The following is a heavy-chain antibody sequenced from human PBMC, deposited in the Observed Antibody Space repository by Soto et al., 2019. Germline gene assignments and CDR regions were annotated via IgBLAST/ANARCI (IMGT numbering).Heavy chain of an antibody. CDR2: INSDGSST. Sequence: EVQLVESGGGLVQPGGSLRLSCAASGFTFSSYWMHWVRQAPGKGLVWVSRINSDGSSTSYADSVKGRFTISRDNAKNTRYLQMNSLRAEATAVYYCARGAAGYCSGGSCYSNAFDIWGQGTMVTVSS. D-gene: IGHD2-15*01. V-gene: IGHV3-74*01. CDR1: GFTFSSYW. CDR3: ARGAAGYCSGGSCYSNAFDI. J-gene: IGHJ3*02.